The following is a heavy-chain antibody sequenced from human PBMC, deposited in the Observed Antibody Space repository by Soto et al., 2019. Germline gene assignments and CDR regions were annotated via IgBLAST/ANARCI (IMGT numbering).Heavy chain of an antibody. D-gene: IGHD3-16*02. CDR2: ISSSSSYI. CDR1: GFTFSSYS. CDR3: ARRPIDHKYYDYIWGSYRYTPGFDY. J-gene: IGHJ4*02. Sequence: PGGSLRLSCAASGFTFSSYSMNWVRQAPGKGLEWVSSISSSSSYIYYADSVKGRFTISRDNAKNSLYLQMNSLRAEDTAVYYCARRPIDHKYYDYIWGSYRYTPGFDYWGQGTLVTVSS. V-gene: IGHV3-21*01.